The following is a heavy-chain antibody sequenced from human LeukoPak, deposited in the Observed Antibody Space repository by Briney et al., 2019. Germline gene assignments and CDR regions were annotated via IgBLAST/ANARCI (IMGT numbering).Heavy chain of an antibody. CDR1: GGSISSGLYY. CDR2: IYTTGST. CDR3: ARGVYGSGMLDY. V-gene: IGHV4-61*02. J-gene: IGHJ4*02. D-gene: IGHD3-10*01. Sequence: SETLSLTCTVSGGSISSGLYYWHWIRQPAGKGLEWIGRIYTTGSTNYNPSHKSRLTISLDTSKDLFSLSLTSVTAADTAVYYCARGVYGSGMLDYWGQGTLVTVSS.